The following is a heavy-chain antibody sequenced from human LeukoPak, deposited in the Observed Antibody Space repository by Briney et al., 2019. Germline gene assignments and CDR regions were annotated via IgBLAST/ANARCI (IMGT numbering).Heavy chain of an antibody. CDR3: AKDSGSGSYFYYYYYMDV. V-gene: IGHV3-74*01. J-gene: IGHJ6*03. CDR1: GFMFSSYW. Sequence: GGSLRLSCAASGFMFSSYWMHWVRLGPGQGLVWVSRIDPDGTETTYADSVKGRLTISRDNSKNTLYLQMNSLRAEDTAVYYCAKDSGSGSYFYYYYYMDVWGKGTTVTISS. D-gene: IGHD3-10*01. CDR2: IDPDGTET.